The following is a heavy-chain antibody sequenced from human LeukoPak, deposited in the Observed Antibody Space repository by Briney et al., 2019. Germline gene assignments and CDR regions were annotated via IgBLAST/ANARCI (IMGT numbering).Heavy chain of an antibody. CDR1: GFTVSSSY. D-gene: IGHD5-18*01. CDR3: AKGYNYAYEY. J-gene: IGHJ4*02. CDR2: IYSGGST. V-gene: IGHV3-53*01. Sequence: PGGSLRLSCAASGFTVSSSYMSWVRQAPGKGLEWVSLIYSGGSTYYAASVKGRFTISRDNSKNTLYLQMHSLRPEDTAVYYCAKGYNYAYEYWGQGTLVTVSS.